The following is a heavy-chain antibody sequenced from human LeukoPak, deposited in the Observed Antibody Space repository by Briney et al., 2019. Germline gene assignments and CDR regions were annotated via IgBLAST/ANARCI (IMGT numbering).Heavy chain of an antibody. CDR3: ARVLRAASWRSYDY. CDR2: IYHSGRT. J-gene: IGHJ4*02. Sequence: SETLSLTCTVSGGSISSYYWSWIRQPPGKGLEWIGYIYHSGRTNYNPSLKSRVTISVDTSKNQFSLKLSSVTAADTAMYYCARVLRAASWRSYDYWGQGSLVTVSS. D-gene: IGHD5-18*01. CDR1: GGSISSYY. V-gene: IGHV4-59*01.